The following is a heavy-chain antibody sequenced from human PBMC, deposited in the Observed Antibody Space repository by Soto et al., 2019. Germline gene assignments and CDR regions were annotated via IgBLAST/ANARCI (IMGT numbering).Heavy chain of an antibody. CDR3: ARDNGYSSGWWDAFDI. D-gene: IGHD6-19*01. Sequence: KPSETLSLTCTVSGGSISSYYWSWIRQPPGKGLEWIGYIYYSGSTNYNPSLKSRVTISVDTSKNQFSLKLRSVTAADTAVYYCARDNGYSSGWWDAFDIWGHGTMVSVSS. J-gene: IGHJ3*02. CDR1: GGSISSYY. V-gene: IGHV4-59*01. CDR2: IYYSGST.